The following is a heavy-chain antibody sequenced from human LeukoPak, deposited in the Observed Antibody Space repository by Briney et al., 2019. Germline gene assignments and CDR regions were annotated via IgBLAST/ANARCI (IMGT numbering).Heavy chain of an antibody. Sequence: SETLSLTCTVSGGSISSYYWSWIRQPPGKGLEWIGYIYYSGSTSYNPSLKSRVTISVDTSKKQFSLKVSSVTAADTAVYYCARSYGSGNFYNYFDHWGQGALVTVSS. CDR1: GGSISSYY. D-gene: IGHD3-10*01. CDR2: IYYSGST. J-gene: IGHJ4*02. V-gene: IGHV4-59*01. CDR3: ARSYGSGNFYNYFDH.